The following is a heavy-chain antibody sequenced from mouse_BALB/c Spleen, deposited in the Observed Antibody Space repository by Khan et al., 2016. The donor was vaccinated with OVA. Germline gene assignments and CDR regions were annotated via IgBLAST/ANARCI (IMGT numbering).Heavy chain of an antibody. Sequence: QVQLQQSGPGLAAPSQSLSITCTISGFSLTNYGVHWVRQPPGKGLEWLVVIWSDGTTNYNSALNSRLTITKDNSQSQVFLKMNSLQTDDTSIYICARQPYYHYNSMDYWGQGTSVTVSS. CDR1: GFSLTNYG. V-gene: IGHV2-6-1*01. CDR3: ARQPYYHYNSMDY. CDR2: IWSDGTT. J-gene: IGHJ4*01. D-gene: IGHD2-10*01.